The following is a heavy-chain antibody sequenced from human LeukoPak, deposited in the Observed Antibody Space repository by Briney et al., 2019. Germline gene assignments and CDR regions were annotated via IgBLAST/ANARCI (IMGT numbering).Heavy chain of an antibody. CDR1: GYTFTGYY. CDR3: ARALKRQSSTSNPLGY. J-gene: IGHJ4*02. D-gene: IGHD2-2*01. Sequence: ASVKVSCKASGYTFTGYYMHWVRQAPGQGLEWMGWINPNSGGTNYAQKFQGRATMTRDTSISTAYMELSRLRSDDTAVYYCARALKRQSSTSNPLGYWGQGTLVTVSS. V-gene: IGHV1-2*02. CDR2: INPNSGGT.